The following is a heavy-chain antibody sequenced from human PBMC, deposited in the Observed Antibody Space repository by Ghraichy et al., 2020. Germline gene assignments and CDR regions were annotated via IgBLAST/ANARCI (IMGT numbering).Heavy chain of an antibody. CDR1: GFTVSSNY. CDR2: IYSGGST. V-gene: IGHV3-66*01. CDR3: AREGGSSGSYGTPGY. Sequence: GESLNISCAASGFTVSSNYMSWVRQAPGKGLEWVSVIYSGGSTYYADSVMGRFTISRDNSKNTLYLQMNSLRAEDTAVYYCAREGGSSGSYGTPGYWGQGTLVTVSS. J-gene: IGHJ4*02. D-gene: IGHD1-26*01.